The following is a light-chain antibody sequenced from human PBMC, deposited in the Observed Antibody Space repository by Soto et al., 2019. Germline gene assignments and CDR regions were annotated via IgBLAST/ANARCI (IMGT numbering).Light chain of an antibody. CDR2: AAS. CDR1: QGISSY. J-gene: IGKJ5*01. V-gene: IGKV1-8*01. Sequence: AIRMTQSPSSFSASTGDRVTITCRASQGISSYLAWYQQKPGKAPKLLIYAASTLQSGVPSRFSGSGSGTDSTLTISCLQSEDFATYYCLQHNSYPPTFGQGTRLEIK. CDR3: LQHNSYPPT.